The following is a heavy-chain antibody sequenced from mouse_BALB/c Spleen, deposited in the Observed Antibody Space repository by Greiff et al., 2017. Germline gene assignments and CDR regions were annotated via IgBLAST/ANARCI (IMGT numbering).Heavy chain of an antibody. CDR3: ARILRLRYYAMDY. Sequence: QVQLQQSGAELVKPGASVKLSCKASGYTFTSYWMHWVKQRPGQGLEWIGEINPSNGRTNYNEKFKSKATLTVDKSSSTAYMQLSSLTSEDSAVYYCARILRLRYYAMDYWGQGTSVTVSS. J-gene: IGHJ4*01. CDR1: GYTFTSYW. CDR2: INPSNGRT. D-gene: IGHD1-2*01. V-gene: IGHV1S81*02.